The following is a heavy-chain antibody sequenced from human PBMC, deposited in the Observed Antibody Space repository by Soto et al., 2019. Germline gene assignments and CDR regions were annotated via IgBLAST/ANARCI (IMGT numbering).Heavy chain of an antibody. CDR2: INHSGST. D-gene: IGHD7-27*01. V-gene: IGHV4-34*01. J-gene: IGHJ4*02. CDR1: GDSISDNY. Sequence: SETLSLTCTVSGDSISDNYWSWIRQPPGKGLEWIGEINHSGSTNYNPSLKSRVTISIDTSKNQFSLKLSSVTAADTAVYYCARGWGRIFDYWGQGTLVTVSS. CDR3: ARGWGRIFDY.